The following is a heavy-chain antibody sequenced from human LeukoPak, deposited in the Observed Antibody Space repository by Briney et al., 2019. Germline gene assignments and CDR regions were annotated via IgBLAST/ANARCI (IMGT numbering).Heavy chain of an antibody. J-gene: IGHJ4*02. CDR3: ARGTNFDY. CDR2: ISGSSSPI. V-gene: IGHV3-48*02. CDR1: GFTLRSYW. D-gene: IGHD1-14*01. Sequence: GGSLRLSCAASGFTLRSYWMSWARQAPGKGLEGVSYISGSSSPIYYADSVKGRFTISRDNAKNSVYLQMNSLRDEDTAVYYCARGTNFDYWGQGTLVTVSS.